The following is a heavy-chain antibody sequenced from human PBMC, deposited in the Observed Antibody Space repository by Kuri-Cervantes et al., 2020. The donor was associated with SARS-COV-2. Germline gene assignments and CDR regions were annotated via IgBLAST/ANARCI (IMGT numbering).Heavy chain of an antibody. Sequence: GSLRLSCAVSGYSISSGYYWGWIRQPPGEGLEWIGSIYHSGSTYYNPSLKSRVTISVDTSKNQFSLKLSSVTAADTAVYYCARWGYCSGGSCYFPYYYYYMDVWGKGTTVTVSS. V-gene: IGHV4-38-2*01. CDR1: GYSISSGYY. D-gene: IGHD2-15*01. CDR2: IYHSGST. CDR3: ARWGYCSGGSCYFPYYYYYMDV. J-gene: IGHJ6*03.